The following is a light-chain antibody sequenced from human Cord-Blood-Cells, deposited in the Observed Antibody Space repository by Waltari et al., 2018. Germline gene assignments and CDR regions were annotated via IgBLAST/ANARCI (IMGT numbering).Light chain of an antibody. CDR3: QQYGSSPALT. CDR2: GAS. J-gene: IGKJ4*01. V-gene: IGKV3-20*01. Sequence: EIVLTQSPGTLSLSPGERATLSCRASQSVSSSYLAWYQQKPGQAPRLLIYGASSRATGIPDRCSGSGSGTDCTLTISRLEPEDFAVYYCQQYGSSPALTFGGGTKVEIK. CDR1: QSVSSSY.